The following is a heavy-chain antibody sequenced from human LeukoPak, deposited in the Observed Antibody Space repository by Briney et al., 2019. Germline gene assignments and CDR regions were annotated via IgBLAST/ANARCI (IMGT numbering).Heavy chain of an antibody. CDR3: ARALAAQQLVHDWFDP. CDR2: ISSSGSTI. V-gene: IGHV3-11*01. D-gene: IGHD6-13*01. J-gene: IGHJ5*02. Sequence: GGSLRLSCAASGFTFSDYYMSWIRQAPGKGLEWVSYISSSGSTIYYADSVKGRFTISRVNAKNSLYLRMNSLRAEDTAVYYCARALAAQQLVHDWFDPWGQGTLVTVSS. CDR1: GFTFSDYY.